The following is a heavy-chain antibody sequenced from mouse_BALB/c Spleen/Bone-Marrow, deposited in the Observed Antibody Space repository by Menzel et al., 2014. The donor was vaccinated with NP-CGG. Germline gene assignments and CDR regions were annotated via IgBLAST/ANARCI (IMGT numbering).Heavy chain of an antibody. CDR3: ARRDDGYVFFDY. Sequence: QVQLQQSGAELARPGASVKMSCRASGYTFTTYTIHWVRQRPGQGLEWIGYINPSSGNTNYNQKFKDKATLTADKSSSTAYMQLSSLTSGDSAVYYCARRDDGYVFFDYWGQSTTLTVSS. CDR2: INPSSGNT. J-gene: IGHJ2*01. V-gene: IGHV1-4*01. CDR1: GYTFTTYT. D-gene: IGHD2-3*01.